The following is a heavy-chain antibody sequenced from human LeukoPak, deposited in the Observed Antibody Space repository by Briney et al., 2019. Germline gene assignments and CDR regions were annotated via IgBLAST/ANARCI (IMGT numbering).Heavy chain of an antibody. V-gene: IGHV3-33*08. CDR1: GFTFSSYA. CDR3: ARPESGNYYFDY. Sequence: GGSLRLSCAASGFTFSSYAMSWVRQAPDKGLEWVALIWYDGSNKYHADSVKGRFTISRDNSKNTLYLQMNSLRAEDTAVYYCARPESGNYYFDYWGQGTLVTVSS. CDR2: IWYDGSNK. J-gene: IGHJ4*02. D-gene: IGHD1-26*01.